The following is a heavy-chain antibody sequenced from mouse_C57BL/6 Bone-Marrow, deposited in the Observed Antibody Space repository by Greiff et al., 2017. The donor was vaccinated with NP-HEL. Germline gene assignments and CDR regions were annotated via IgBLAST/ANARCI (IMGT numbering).Heavy chain of an antibody. CDR3: AREGYYYGSSWYFDV. J-gene: IGHJ1*03. CDR1: GFTFSSYA. D-gene: IGHD1-1*01. CDR2: ISDGGSYT. V-gene: IGHV5-4*01. Sequence: EVQLVESGGGLVEPGGSLKLSCAASGFTFSSYAMSWVRQTPEKRLEWVATISDGGSYTYYPDNVKGRFTISRDNAKNNLYLQMSHLKSEDTAMYYCAREGYYYGSSWYFDVWGTGTTVTVSS.